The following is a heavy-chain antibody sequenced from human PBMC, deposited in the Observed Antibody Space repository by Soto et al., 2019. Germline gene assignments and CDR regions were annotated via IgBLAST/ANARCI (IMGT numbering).Heavy chain of an antibody. D-gene: IGHD5-12*01. CDR1: GGSISNLY. J-gene: IGHJ4*02. Sequence: SQTLPLTWTVSGGSISNLYWSLIRQPPGKGLEWIGYIYYSGSTNYNPSLKSRVTISVDTSKNQFSLKLSSVTAADTAVYYCARGGYSGYDWTYYFDYWGQGTLVTVSS. CDR3: ARGGYSGYDWTYYFDY. V-gene: IGHV4-59*08. CDR2: IYYSGST.